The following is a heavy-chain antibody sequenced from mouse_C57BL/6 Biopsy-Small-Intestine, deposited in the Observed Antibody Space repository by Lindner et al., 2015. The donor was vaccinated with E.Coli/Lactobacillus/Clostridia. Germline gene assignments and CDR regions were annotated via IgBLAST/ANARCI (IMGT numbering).Heavy chain of an antibody. CDR2: INPGSGGS. Sequence: VQLQESGAELVRPGTSVKVSCKASGYAFTNYLIEWVKQRPGQGLEWIGVINPGSGGSNYNEYFKDKATLTADKSSSTAYMQLSSLTSEDSAVYFCARRWDGGYFDVWGTGTTVTVSS. J-gene: IGHJ1*03. CDR3: ARRWDGGYFDV. D-gene: IGHD4-1*01. CDR1: GYAFTNYL. V-gene: IGHV1-54*01.